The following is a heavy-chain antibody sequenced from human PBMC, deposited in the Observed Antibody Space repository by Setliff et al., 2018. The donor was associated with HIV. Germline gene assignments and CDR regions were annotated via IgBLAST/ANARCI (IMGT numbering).Heavy chain of an antibody. CDR3: VKDSLPGGCDM. J-gene: IGHJ3*02. CDR1: GFNFGDYG. D-gene: IGHD2-2*01. Sequence: PGGSLRLSCAASGFNFGDYGIHWVRQAPGKGPEWVSGIIWNSGTTGYADSVKGRFTISRDYAKNSLFLQMNSLRAEDTALYYCVKDSLPGGCDMWGQGSMVTVS. CDR2: IIWNSGTT. V-gene: IGHV3-9*01.